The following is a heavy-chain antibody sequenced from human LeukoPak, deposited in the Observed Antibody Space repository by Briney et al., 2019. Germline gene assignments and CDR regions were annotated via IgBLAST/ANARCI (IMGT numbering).Heavy chain of an antibody. J-gene: IGHJ3*02. D-gene: IGHD3-22*01. CDR3: ARDPTYDSSGYYGDAFDI. V-gene: IGHV4-59*12. CDR2: IYYSGST. CDR1: GGSISSYY. Sequence: SETLSLTCTVPGGSISSYYWSWVRQPPGKGLEWIGYIYYSGSTNYNPSLKSRVTISVDTSKNQFSLKLSSVTAADTAVYYCARDPTYDSSGYYGDAFDIWGQGTMVTVSS.